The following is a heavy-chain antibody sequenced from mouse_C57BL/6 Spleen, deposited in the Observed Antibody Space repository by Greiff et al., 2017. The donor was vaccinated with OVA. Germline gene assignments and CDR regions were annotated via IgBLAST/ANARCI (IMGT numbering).Heavy chain of an antibody. J-gene: IGHJ3*01. CDR1: GFTFSDYG. Sequence: EVKVEESGGGLVKPGGSLKLSCAASGFTFSDYGMHWVRQAPEKGLEWVAYISSGSSTIYYADTVKGRFTFSIANAKNTLFLQMTRLTSEDTGMYFCTREKLAYYSNYEFAYWGQGTLVTVSA. CDR2: ISSGSSTI. CDR3: TREKLAYYSNYEFAY. D-gene: IGHD2-5*01. V-gene: IGHV5-17*01.